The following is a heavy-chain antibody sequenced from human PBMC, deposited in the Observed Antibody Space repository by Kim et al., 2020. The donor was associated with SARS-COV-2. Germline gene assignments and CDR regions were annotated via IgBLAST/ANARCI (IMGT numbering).Heavy chain of an antibody. Sequence: SETLSLTCTVSGGSISSGGYYWSWIRQQPGKGLEWIGYIYYSGSTYYNPSLKSRVTISVDTSKNQFSLKLSSVTAADTAVYYCARDPSIAVAGTGGYFDYWGQGTLVTVSS. V-gene: IGHV4-31*03. CDR3: ARDPSIAVAGTGGYFDY. CDR2: IYYSGST. D-gene: IGHD6-19*01. CDR1: GGSISSGGYY. J-gene: IGHJ4*02.